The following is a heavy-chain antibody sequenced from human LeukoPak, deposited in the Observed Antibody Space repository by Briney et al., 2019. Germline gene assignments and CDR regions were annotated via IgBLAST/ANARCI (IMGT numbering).Heavy chain of an antibody. CDR2: IYYSGST. J-gene: IGHJ5*02. V-gene: IGHV4-31*03. Sequence: MPSETLSLTCTVSGGSISSGGYYWSWIRQHPGKGLEWIGYIYYSGSTYYNPPLKSRVTISVDTSKNQFSLKLSSVTAADTAVYYCAACEITMVRRAPWGFDPWGQGTLVTVSS. D-gene: IGHD3-10*01. CDR1: GGSISSGGYY. CDR3: AACEITMVRRAPWGFDP.